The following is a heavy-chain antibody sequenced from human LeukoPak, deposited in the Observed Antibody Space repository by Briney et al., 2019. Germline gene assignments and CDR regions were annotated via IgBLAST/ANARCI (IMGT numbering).Heavy chain of an antibody. D-gene: IGHD3-16*01. CDR1: GFTFSDYY. J-gene: IGHJ3*02. V-gene: IGHV3-11*04. CDR2: ISSSGSTM. CDR3: ARRGSHAYTAFDI. Sequence: GGSLRLSCAASGFTFSDYYMSWIRQAPGKGLEWVSYISSSGSTMYYADSVKGRFTISRDNAKNSLYLQMNSLRAEDTAVYYCARRGSHAYTAFDIWGQGTMVTVSS.